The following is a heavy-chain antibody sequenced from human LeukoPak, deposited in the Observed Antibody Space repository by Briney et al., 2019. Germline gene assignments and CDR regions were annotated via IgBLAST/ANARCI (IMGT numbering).Heavy chain of an antibody. J-gene: IGHJ5*02. Sequence: GGSLRLSCAASGFTFGDTWMNWVRQVPGQGLEWVANIKQDGSEKYYVDSVKGRFTVSRDNAKNSLYLQMNSLRAEDTAVYYCARAQRGNWFDPWGHGTLVTVSS. CDR1: GFTFGDTW. V-gene: IGHV3-7*01. CDR2: IKQDGSEK. CDR3: ARAQRGNWFDP.